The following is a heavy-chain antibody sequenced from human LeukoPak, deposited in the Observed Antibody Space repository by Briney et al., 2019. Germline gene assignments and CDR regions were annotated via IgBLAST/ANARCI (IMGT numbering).Heavy chain of an antibody. Sequence: ASVKVSCKASGYTFTSYDINWVRQATGQGLEWMGWMNPNSGNTGYAQKFQGRVTITRNTSIGTAYMELSSLRSEDTAVYYCARGLTYYDFWSGYYTGYYFDYWGQGTLVTVSS. J-gene: IGHJ4*02. CDR1: GYTFTSYD. CDR2: MNPNSGNT. V-gene: IGHV1-8*03. CDR3: ARGLTYYDFWSGYYTGYYFDY. D-gene: IGHD3-3*01.